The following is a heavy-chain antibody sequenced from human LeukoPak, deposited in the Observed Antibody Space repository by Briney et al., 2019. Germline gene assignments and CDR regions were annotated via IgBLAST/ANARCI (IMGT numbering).Heavy chain of an antibody. Sequence: SETLSLTCTVSGGSISSSSYYWGWIRQPPGKGLEWIGSIYYSGSTYYNPSLKSRVTISVDTSKNQFSLKLSSVTAADTAVYYCARPNWDDLHFDYWGQGTLVTVSS. CDR1: GGSISSSSYY. V-gene: IGHV4-39*07. CDR3: ARPNWDDLHFDY. J-gene: IGHJ4*02. D-gene: IGHD1-1*01. CDR2: IYYSGST.